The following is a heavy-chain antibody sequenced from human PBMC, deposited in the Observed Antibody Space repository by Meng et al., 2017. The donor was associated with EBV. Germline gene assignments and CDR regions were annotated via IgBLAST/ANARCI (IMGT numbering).Heavy chain of an antibody. J-gene: IGHJ4*02. CDR3: ASESGRGYTPDY. Sequence: QVQWVWSAVEVRKPGSSVKVSCKTSGGPFRYYAISWVRQAPGQGLEWLGGFLPRLGAPNYAQKFHGRVKITADESTSTHYMDLSSLRSEDTAIYYCASESGRGYTPDYWGQGTLVTVSS. V-gene: IGHV1-69*01. D-gene: IGHD3-10*01. CDR1: GGPFRYYA. CDR2: FLPRLGAP.